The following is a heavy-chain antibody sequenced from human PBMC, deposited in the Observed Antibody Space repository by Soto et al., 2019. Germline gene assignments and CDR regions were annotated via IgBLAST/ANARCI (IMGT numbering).Heavy chain of an antibody. D-gene: IGHD3-22*01. CDR2: INASGGST. CDR1: VYTFTSYY. CDR3: ARDGRNYYDSSGYYSDAFDI. J-gene: IGHJ3*02. V-gene: IGHV1-46*01. Sequence: VSCKASVYTFTSYYMHWVRQAPGQGLEWMGIINASGGSTSYAQKFQGRVTMTRDTSTSTVYMELSSLRSEGTAVYYCARDGRNYYDSSGYYSDAFDIWGQGTMVTVSS.